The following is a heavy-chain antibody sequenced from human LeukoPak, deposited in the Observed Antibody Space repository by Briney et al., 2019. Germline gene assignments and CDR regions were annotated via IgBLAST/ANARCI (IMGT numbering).Heavy chain of an antibody. J-gene: IGHJ5*02. CDR3: VRFAAGPDPYYP. D-gene: IGHD6-25*01. Sequence: GASVKVSCKVSGYTLTELPMHWVRQAPGKGLEWMGGFDPEDGETIYAQNFQGRVTMTEDTSTDTAYMELNNLTSEDTAVYYCVRFAAGPDPYYPWGQGTLVTVSS. V-gene: IGHV1-24*01. CDR2: FDPEDGET. CDR1: GYTLTELP.